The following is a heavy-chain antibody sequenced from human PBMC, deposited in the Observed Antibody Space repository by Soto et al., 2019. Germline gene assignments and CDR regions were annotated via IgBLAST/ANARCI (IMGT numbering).Heavy chain of an antibody. J-gene: IGHJ6*03. CDR2: ISNNGAHT. CDR1: GFTFSNYE. D-gene: IGHD6-13*01. V-gene: IGHV3-64*01. CDR3: ARRGYGSRWPNVYMDV. Sequence: EAQLVESGGGLVQPGGTLSLSCAASGFTFSNYEMRWVRQAPGKGLEYVSGISNNGAHTDYAKSVKGRFTISRDNSENTLYLQMGSRRAEDMALYYCARRGYGSRWPNVYMDVWGKGTTVTVSS.